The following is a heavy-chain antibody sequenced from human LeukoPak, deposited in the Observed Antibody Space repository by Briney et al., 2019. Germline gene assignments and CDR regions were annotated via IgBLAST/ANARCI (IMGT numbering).Heavy chain of an antibody. J-gene: IGHJ6*02. CDR2: ISSSSSYI. CDR1: GFTFSSYS. CDR3: AKDIWDIGSSWYTVYYYYGMDV. D-gene: IGHD6-13*01. Sequence: GGSLRLSCAASGFTFSSYSMNWVRQAPGKGLEWVSSISSSSSYIYYADSVKGRFTISRDNAKNSLYLQMNSLRAEDTALYYCAKDIWDIGSSWYTVYYYYGMDVWGQGTTVTVSS. V-gene: IGHV3-21*04.